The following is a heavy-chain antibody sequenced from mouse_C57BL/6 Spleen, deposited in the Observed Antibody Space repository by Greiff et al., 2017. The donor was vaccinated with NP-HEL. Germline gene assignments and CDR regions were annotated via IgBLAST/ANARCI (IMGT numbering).Heavy chain of an antibody. CDR2: IYPGDGDT. D-gene: IGHD2-5*01. CDR3: ATAYYSNSYAMDY. CDR1: GYAFSSSW. Sequence: VQLQESGPELVKPGASVKISCKASGYAFSSSWMNWVKQRPGKGLEWIGRIYPGDGDTNYNGKFKGKATLTADKSSSTAYMQLSSLTSEDSAVYFCATAYYSNSYAMDYWGQGTSVTVSS. J-gene: IGHJ4*01. V-gene: IGHV1-82*01.